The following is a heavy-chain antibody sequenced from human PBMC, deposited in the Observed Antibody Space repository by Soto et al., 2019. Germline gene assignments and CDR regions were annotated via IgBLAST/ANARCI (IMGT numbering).Heavy chain of an antibody. Sequence: PSETLSLTCTVSGGSISSGGYYWSWIRQHPGKGLEWIGYIYYSGSTYYNPSLKSRVTISVDTSKNQFSLKLSSVTAADTAVYYCARLVRITIFGVVIKDWFDPWGQGTLVTVSS. V-gene: IGHV4-31*03. CDR3: ARLVRITIFGVVIKDWFDP. CDR2: IYYSGST. CDR1: GGSISSGGYY. D-gene: IGHD3-3*01. J-gene: IGHJ5*02.